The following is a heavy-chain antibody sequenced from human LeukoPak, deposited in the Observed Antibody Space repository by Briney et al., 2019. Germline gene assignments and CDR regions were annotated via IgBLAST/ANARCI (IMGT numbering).Heavy chain of an antibody. V-gene: IGHV3-30-3*01. Sequence: GGSLRLSCAASGFTFSSYAMHWVRQAPGKGLEWVAVISYDGSNKYYADSVKGRFTISRDNSKNTLYLQMNSLRAEDTAVYYCARGGDCSSTSCYCDYWGQGTLVTVSS. J-gene: IGHJ4*02. CDR3: ARGGDCSSTSCYCDY. CDR2: ISYDGSNK. CDR1: GFTFSSYA. D-gene: IGHD2-2*01.